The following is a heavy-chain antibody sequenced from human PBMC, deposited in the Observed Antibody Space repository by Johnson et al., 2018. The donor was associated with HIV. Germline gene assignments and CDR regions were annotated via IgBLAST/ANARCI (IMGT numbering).Heavy chain of an antibody. CDR2: INNDGSST. V-gene: IGHV3-74*01. CDR3: ARERIGYSSSGDAFDI. D-gene: IGHD2-2*01. Sequence: VQLVESGGGLVQPGGSLRLSCEASGFTFSSYWMHWVRQVPGKGLVWVSRINNDGSSTSYADSVKGRFTISRDNAKKTLYLQMNSLRAEDKAVYYCARERIGYSSSGDAFDIWGQGTMVTVSS. CDR1: GFTFSSYW. J-gene: IGHJ3*02.